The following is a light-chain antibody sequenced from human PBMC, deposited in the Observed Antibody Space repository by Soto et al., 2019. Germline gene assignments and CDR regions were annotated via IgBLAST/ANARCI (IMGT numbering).Light chain of an antibody. Sequence: IQLTQSQPPLSASVGDRVTITCRASQDIAIYLAWYQQKPGEAPKLLIHAASTLHGGVPSRFSGSGSGTDFTLTITSLQAEDFATYYCQQTRTYPSTFGQGTRLEI. V-gene: IGKV1-9*01. J-gene: IGKJ5*01. CDR2: AAS. CDR1: QDIAIY. CDR3: QQTRTYPST.